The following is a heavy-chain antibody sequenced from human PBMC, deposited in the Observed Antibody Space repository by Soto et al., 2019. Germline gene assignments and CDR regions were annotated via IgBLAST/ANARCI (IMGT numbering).Heavy chain of an antibody. CDR3: ARHDWLDP. Sequence: EVQLVESGGGLIQPGGSLRLSCAASGFTFSVDSMIWVRQAPGKGLEWVSLFYNTGFIHYADSVKGRFTISRDNSKNTLYLQMNSLRADDTAVYFCARHDWLDPWGQGTLVTVSS. CDR1: GFTFSVDS. V-gene: IGHV3-53*01. CDR2: FYNTGFI. J-gene: IGHJ5*02.